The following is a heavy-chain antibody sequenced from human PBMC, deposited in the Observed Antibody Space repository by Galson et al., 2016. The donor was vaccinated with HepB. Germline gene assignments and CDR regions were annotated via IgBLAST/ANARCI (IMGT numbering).Heavy chain of an antibody. CDR3: AKGYGIFDY. CDR2: IWYDGSNQ. V-gene: IGHV3-33*06. D-gene: IGHD1-1*01. Sequence: SLRLSCAASGFTFSNFGMHWVRQAPGKGLEWVAVIWYDGSNQYYADSVKGRFTISRDNSKNTLYLQMNILRAEDTAVFYCAKGYGIFDYWGQGTLVTVSS. J-gene: IGHJ4*02. CDR1: GFTFSNFG.